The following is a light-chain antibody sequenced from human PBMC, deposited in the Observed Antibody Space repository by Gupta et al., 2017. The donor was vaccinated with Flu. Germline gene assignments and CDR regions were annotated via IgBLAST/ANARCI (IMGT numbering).Light chain of an antibody. CDR1: SSDVGGYNY. Sequence: SITISCTGTSSDVGGYNYVSWYQQHPGKAPKLMIYEVSKRPSGVSNRFSGSKSGNTASLTISGLQAEDEADYYCSSYTSSSTRVFGTGTKVTVL. J-gene: IGLJ1*01. CDR3: SSYTSSSTRV. V-gene: IGLV2-14*01. CDR2: EVS.